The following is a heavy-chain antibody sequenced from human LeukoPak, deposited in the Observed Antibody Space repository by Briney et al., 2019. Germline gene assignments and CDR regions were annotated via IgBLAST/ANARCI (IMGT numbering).Heavy chain of an antibody. CDR1: GFTFDDYA. D-gene: IGHD3-22*01. V-gene: IGHV3-9*01. Sequence: GGSLRLSCAASGFTFDDYAMHWVRQAPGKGLEWVSGISWNSGSIGYADSVKGRFTISRDNAKNSLYLQMNSLNSEDTAVYYCTLQNYYDTSGYYFFDYWGQGTLVTVSS. J-gene: IGHJ4*02. CDR3: TLQNYYDTSGYYFFDY. CDR2: ISWNSGSI.